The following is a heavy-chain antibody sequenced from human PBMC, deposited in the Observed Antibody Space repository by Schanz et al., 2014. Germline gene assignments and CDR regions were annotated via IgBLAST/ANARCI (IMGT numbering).Heavy chain of an antibody. CDR3: AKGMGYCSGGTCYDYYYYGLDV. Sequence: EVQLVESGGGLVQPGGSLRLSCAASGFTFSSYWMSWVRQAPGKGLEWVSVIYSGIGAYYADSVKDRFTISRDNSENTLYLQMNSLSADDTAVFYCAKGMGYCSGGTCYDYYYYGLDVWGQGTTVTVSS. V-gene: IGHV3-66*01. J-gene: IGHJ6*02. CDR2: IYSGIGA. D-gene: IGHD2-15*01. CDR1: GFTFSSYW.